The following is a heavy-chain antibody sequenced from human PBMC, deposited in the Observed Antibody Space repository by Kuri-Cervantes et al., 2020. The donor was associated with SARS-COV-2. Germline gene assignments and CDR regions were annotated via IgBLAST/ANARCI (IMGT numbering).Heavy chain of an antibody. J-gene: IGHJ4*02. CDR3: AGERDLSRFDY. Sequence: SQTLSLTCAVYGGSFSGYYWSWIRQPPGKGLEWIGEINHSGSTNYNPSLKSRVTISLDTSKNQFSLKLNSVTAVDTAVYYCAGERDLSRFDYWGQGTLVTVSS. CDR1: GGSFSGYY. V-gene: IGHV4-34*01. CDR2: INHSGST. D-gene: IGHD5-24*01.